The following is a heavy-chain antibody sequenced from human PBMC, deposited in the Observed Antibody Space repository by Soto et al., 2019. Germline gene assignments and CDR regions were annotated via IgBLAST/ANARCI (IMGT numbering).Heavy chain of an antibody. CDR3: AVYAPRHWFDS. J-gene: IGHJ5*01. D-gene: IGHD6-6*01. V-gene: IGHV3-66*01. CDR2: IYVGGYT. Sequence: EVQLVESGGDLVQPGGSPRLSCAASGFTVSNNYMTWVRQAPGKGLEWVSLIYVGGYTYYADSVKGRFTISRDNSKNTLYLQMNSLRAEDTAVYYCAVYAPRHWFDSWGQGTLVTVSS. CDR1: GFTVSNNY.